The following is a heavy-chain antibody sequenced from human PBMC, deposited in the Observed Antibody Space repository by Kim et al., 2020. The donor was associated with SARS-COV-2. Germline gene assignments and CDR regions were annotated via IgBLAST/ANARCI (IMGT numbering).Heavy chain of an antibody. CDR2: INPNSGGT. CDR1: GYTFTGYY. V-gene: IGHV1-2*02. CDR3: AILSLARYYSYVMDV. Sequence: ASVKVSCKASGYTFTGYYMHWVRQAPGQGLEWMGWINPNSGGTNYAQTFQGRATITRDTSISTAYMEPSRLRSDDTAVYYFAILSLARYYSYVMDVWGQG. D-gene: IGHD2-15*01. J-gene: IGHJ6*02.